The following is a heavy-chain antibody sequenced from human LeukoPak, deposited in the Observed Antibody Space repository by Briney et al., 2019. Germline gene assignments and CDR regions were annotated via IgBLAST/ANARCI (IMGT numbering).Heavy chain of an antibody. Sequence: GASVKVSCKASGGTFSSYCVSWVRQAPGQGLEWMGRIIPIFDATDYAQRFQDRVTITADKTTATAYLELTSLTSDDTAIYYCVRDYDSSGPPKPYLDFWGQGTRVTVSS. CDR2: IIPIFDAT. J-gene: IGHJ4*02. V-gene: IGHV1-69*06. CDR1: GGTFSSYC. CDR3: VRDYDSSGPPKPYLDF. D-gene: IGHD3-22*01.